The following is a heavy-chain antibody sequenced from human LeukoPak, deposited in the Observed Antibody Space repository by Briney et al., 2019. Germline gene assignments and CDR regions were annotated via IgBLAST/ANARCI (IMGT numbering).Heavy chain of an antibody. D-gene: IGHD2-2*01. CDR3: ARDSEGYQLLKGFDY. CDR2: ISWNSGSI. J-gene: IGHJ4*02. V-gene: IGHV3-9*01. Sequence: GGSLRLSCAASGFTFDDYAMHWVRQAPGKGLEWVSGISWNSGSIGYADSVKGRFTISRDNAKNPLYLQMNSLRAEDTAVYYCARDSEGYQLLKGFDYWGQGTLVTVSS. CDR1: GFTFDDYA.